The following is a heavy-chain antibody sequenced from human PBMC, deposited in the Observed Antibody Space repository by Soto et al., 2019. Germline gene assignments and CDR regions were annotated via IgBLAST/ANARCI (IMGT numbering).Heavy chain of an antibody. CDR3: TTERRDFWSGYYSS. V-gene: IGHV3-15*01. D-gene: IGHD3-3*01. J-gene: IGHJ4*02. Sequence: EVQLVESGGGLVKPGGSLRLSCTASGFTFSKAWMTWVRQAPGKGLEWVGRFKSKNDGGTTDYSAPVKGRFTISRDDSKNTLYLQMNSLETEDTAVYYCTTERRDFWSGYYSSWGPGTLVTVSS. CDR2: FKSKNDGGTT. CDR1: GFTFSKAW.